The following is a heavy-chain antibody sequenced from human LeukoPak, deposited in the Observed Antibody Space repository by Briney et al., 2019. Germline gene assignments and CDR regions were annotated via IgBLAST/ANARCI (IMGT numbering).Heavy chain of an antibody. J-gene: IGHJ4*02. Sequence: GGCLRLSCAASGFTFSSYSMNWVRQAPGKGLEWVSSISSSSSYIYYADSVKGRFTISRDNAKNSLYLQMNSLRAEDTAVYYCARDVYSSGWPSFFDYWGQGTLVTVCS. CDR3: ARDVYSSGWPSFFDY. D-gene: IGHD6-19*01. CDR1: GFTFSSYS. V-gene: IGHV3-21*01. CDR2: ISSSSSYI.